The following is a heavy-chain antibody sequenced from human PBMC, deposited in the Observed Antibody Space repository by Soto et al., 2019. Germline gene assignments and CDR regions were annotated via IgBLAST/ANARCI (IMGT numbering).Heavy chain of an antibody. J-gene: IGHJ5*02. CDR3: ARGNVLLWFGELPNWFDP. Sequence: QVQLVQSGAEVKKPGASVKVSCKASGYTFTGYYMHWVRQAPGQGLEWMGWINPNSGGTNYAQKFQGWVTMPRDTPISTAYMELSRLRSDDTAVYYCARGNVLLWFGELPNWFDPWGQGTLVTVSS. V-gene: IGHV1-2*04. CDR2: INPNSGGT. D-gene: IGHD3-10*01. CDR1: GYTFTGYY.